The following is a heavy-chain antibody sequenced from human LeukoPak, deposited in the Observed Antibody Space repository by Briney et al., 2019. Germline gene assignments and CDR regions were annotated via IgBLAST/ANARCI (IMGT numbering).Heavy chain of an antibody. J-gene: IGHJ4*02. CDR3: ARDLGKQDDWRFYFDY. CDR2: IWYDGSNK. Sequence: PGGSLRLSCAASGFTFSSYGMHWVRQAPGKGLEWVAVIWYDGSNKYYADSVKGRFTISRDNSKNTLYLQMNSLRAEDTAVYYCARDLGKQDDWRFYFDYWGQGTLVTVSS. D-gene: IGHD2-21*01. V-gene: IGHV3-33*01. CDR1: GFTFSSYG.